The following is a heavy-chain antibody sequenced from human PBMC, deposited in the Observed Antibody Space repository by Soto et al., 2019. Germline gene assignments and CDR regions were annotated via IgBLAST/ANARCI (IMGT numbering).Heavy chain of an antibody. J-gene: IGHJ4*02. CDR3: ALDYYDSSGSQAYFDY. CDR1: GFTFSSYA. V-gene: IGHV3-23*01. CDR2: ISGSGGST. D-gene: IGHD3-22*01. Sequence: PGGSLRLSCAASGFTFSSYAMSWVRQAPGKGLEWVSAISGSGGSTYYADSVKGRFTISRDNSKNTLYLQMNSLRAEDTAVYYCALDYYDSSGSQAYFDYWGQGTLVTVSS.